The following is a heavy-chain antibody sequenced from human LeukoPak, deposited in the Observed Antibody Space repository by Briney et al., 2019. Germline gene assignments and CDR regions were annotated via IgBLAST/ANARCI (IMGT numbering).Heavy chain of an antibody. CDR3: ARDAPGNTALDY. V-gene: IGHV3-74*01. CDR2: INSDGSST. J-gene: IGHJ4*02. D-gene: IGHD5-18*01. CDR1: GFTFSIYW. Sequence: GGSLRLSCAASGFTFSIYWMHWVRQPPGKGLVWVSRINSDGSSTSYADSVKGRFTISRDNAKNTLYLQVNSLRVEDTALYYCARDAPGNTALDYWGQGSLVTVSS.